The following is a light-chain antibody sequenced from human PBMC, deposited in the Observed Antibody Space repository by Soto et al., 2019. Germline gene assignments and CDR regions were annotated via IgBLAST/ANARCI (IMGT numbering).Light chain of an antibody. J-gene: IGKJ4*01. CDR2: DAS. CDR1: QSVANNY. Sequence: EIVLTQSPGTLSLSPGERATLSCRASQSVANNYLAWYQQKPGQAPRFLMYDASSRATGIPDRFSGSGSGTDFTLTISRLEPEDCAVYYCEQDGSTPLTFGGGTKVEIK. V-gene: IGKV3-20*01. CDR3: EQDGSTPLT.